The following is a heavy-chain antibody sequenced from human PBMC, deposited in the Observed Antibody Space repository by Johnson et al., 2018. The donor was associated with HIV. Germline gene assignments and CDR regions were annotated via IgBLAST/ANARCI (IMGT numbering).Heavy chain of an antibody. V-gene: IGHV3-20*04. CDR1: GFTFDDYG. J-gene: IGHJ3*02. D-gene: IGHD6-6*01. Sequence: VQLVESGGGLVQPGRSLRLSCAASGFTFDDYGMSWVRRAPGKGLEWVSGINWNGGSTGYADSVKGRFTISRDNAKNSLYLQMNSLRAEDTALYYCAREGIAARPGAFDIWGQGTMVTVSS. CDR2: INWNGGST. CDR3: AREGIAARPGAFDI.